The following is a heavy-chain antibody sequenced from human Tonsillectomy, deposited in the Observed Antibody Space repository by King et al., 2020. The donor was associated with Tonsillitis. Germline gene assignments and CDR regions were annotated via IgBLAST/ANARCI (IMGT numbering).Heavy chain of an antibody. Sequence: VQLVESGGGVVQPGGPLRPPFPPFGFTFVSFAMHWFRRAPGRGRGGGHFISHVGINKYYADSVKGRFTISRDNSKSTLYLQMNSLRPDDTAVYYCARGYSYGYLAYWGQGTLVTVSS. V-gene: IGHV3-30-3*01. CDR2: ISHVGINK. J-gene: IGHJ4*02. CDR3: ARGYSYGYLAY. CDR1: GFTFVSFA. D-gene: IGHD5-18*01.